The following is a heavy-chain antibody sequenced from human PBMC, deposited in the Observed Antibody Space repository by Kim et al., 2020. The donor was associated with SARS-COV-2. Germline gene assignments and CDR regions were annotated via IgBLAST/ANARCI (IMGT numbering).Heavy chain of an antibody. CDR2: ISAYNGNT. CDR3: ARGPWALNLVKDYGDDEADWFDP. D-gene: IGHD4-17*01. V-gene: IGHV1-18*01. J-gene: IGHJ5*02. Sequence: ASVKVSCKASGYTFTSYGISWVRQAPGQGLEWMGWISAYNGNTNYAQKLQGRVTMTTDTSTSTAYMELRSLRSDDTAVYYCARGPWALNLVKDYGDDEADWFDPWGQGTLVTVSS. CDR1: GYTFTSYG.